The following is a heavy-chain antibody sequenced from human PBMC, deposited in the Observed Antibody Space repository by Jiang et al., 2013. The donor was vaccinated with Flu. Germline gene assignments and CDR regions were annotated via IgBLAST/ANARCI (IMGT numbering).Heavy chain of an antibody. CDR1: GYSISSGYY. CDR3: VKGGADFWTPVDV. J-gene: IGHJ6*02. V-gene: IGHV4-38-2*02. CDR2: IYHGGTT. D-gene: IGHD3-3*01. Sequence: VLLKPSETLSLTCTVSGYSISSGYYWDWIRQPPGKGLEWIGSIYHGGTTYYNPSLKSRVTMSVDTSKNQFSLKLNSVTAADTAVYFCVKGGADFWTPVDVWGQGTTGHRLL.